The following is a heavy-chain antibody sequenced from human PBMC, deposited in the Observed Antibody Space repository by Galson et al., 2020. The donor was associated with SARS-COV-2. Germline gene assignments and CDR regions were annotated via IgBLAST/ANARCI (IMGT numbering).Heavy chain of an antibody. Sequence: GGSLRLSCAASGFSFDDYAMHWVRQAPGKGLEWVSGINWGGGNTYYADSVKGRFTISRDNTNNSLYLQMNSLRTEDTAVYYCAKGDDSTVTTFDYWGRGTLVTVSS. CDR2: INWGGGNT. CDR1: GFSFDDYA. V-gene: IGHV3-43*02. J-gene: IGHJ4*02. CDR3: AKGDDSTVTTFDY. D-gene: IGHD1-1*01.